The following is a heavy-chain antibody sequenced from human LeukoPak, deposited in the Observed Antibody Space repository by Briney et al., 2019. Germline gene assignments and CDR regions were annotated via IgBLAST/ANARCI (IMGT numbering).Heavy chain of an antibody. CDR3: AKAPIAVAVRDYFDY. CDR1: GFTFSSYS. J-gene: IGHJ4*02. V-gene: IGHV3-21*04. D-gene: IGHD6-19*01. CDR2: ISSSSSYI. Sequence: GGSLRLSCAASGFTFSSYSMNWVRQAPGKGLEWVSSISSSSSYIYYADSVKGRFTISRDNSKNTLYLQMNSLRAEDTAVYYCAKAPIAVAVRDYFDYWGQGTLVTVSS.